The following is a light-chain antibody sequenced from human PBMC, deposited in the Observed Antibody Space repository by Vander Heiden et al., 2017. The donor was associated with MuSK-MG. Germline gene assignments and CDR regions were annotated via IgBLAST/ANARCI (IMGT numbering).Light chain of an antibody. J-gene: IGLJ2*01. CDR2: QDT. CDR3: QEWDSNIVV. V-gene: IGLV3-1*01. Sequence: SYEVTQPPSVSVSPGQTASITCSGDKLGDKYACWYQQKPGQSPVLVIYQDTKRPSGIPERFSGSNSGNTATLTISGTQAMDEADYYCQEWDSNIVVFAGGTKLTVL. CDR1: KLGDKY.